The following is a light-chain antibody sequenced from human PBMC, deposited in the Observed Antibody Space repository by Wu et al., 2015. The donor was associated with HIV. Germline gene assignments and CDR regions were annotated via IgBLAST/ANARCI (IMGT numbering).Light chain of an antibody. CDR1: QSVRSSS. CDR3: QQYGSSLPGIT. Sequence: EIVLTQSPATLSLSPGERATLSCTASQSVRSSSLAWYQQKPGQAPRLLIYDVSKRATDIPDRFSGSGSETDFTLTITRLEPEDFAVYYCQQYGSSLPGITFGQGTRLEIK. CDR2: DVS. V-gene: IGKV3-20*01. J-gene: IGKJ5*01.